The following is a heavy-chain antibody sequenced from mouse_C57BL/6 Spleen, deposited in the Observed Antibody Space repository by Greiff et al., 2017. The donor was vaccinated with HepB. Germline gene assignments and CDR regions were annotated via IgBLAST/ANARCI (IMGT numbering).Heavy chain of an antibody. J-gene: IGHJ2*01. CDR3: AREGAALDY. Sequence: VMLVESGAELVRPGASVKLSCKASGYTFTDYYINWVKQRPGQGLEWIARIYPGSGNTYYNEKFKGKATLTAEKSSSTAYMQLSSLTSEDSAVYFCAREGAALDYWGQGTTLTVSS. V-gene: IGHV1-76*01. D-gene: IGHD3-3*01. CDR1: GYTFTDYY. CDR2: IYPGSGNT.